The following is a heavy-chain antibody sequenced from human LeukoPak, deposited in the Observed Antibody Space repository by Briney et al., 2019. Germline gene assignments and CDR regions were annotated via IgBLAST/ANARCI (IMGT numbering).Heavy chain of an antibody. J-gene: IGHJ4*02. D-gene: IGHD3-22*01. Sequence: PGGSLRLSCAAPGFTFSSYAMSWVRQAPGKGLEWVSAISGSGGSTYYADSVKGRFTISRDNSKNTLYLQMNSLRAEDTAVYYCAKGPGYYYDSSGYCNYWGQGTLVTVSS. CDR3: AKGPGYYYDSSGYCNY. V-gene: IGHV3-23*01. CDR2: ISGSGGST. CDR1: GFTFSSYA.